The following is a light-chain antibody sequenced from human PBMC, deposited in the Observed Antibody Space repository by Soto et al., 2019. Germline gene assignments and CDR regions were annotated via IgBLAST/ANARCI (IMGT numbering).Light chain of an antibody. Sequence: QSVLTQPASVSGSPGQSTTISCTGTSSDVGTYYLVSWYQQHPGKVPKVMIYEGTKRPSGVPDRFSGSKSGTSASLAITGLQAEDEADYYCQSYDSSLSGYVFGTGTKVTV. CDR3: QSYDSSLSGYV. V-gene: IGLV2-14*02. J-gene: IGLJ1*01. CDR1: SSDVGTYYL. CDR2: EGT.